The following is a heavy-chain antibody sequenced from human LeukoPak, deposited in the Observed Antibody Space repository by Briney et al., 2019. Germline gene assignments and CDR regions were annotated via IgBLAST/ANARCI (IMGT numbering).Heavy chain of an antibody. CDR2: IYHSGST. V-gene: IGHV4-30-2*01. CDR1: GGSISSGGYS. D-gene: IGHD5-18*01. J-gene: IGHJ6*02. Sequence: SETLSLTCAVSGGSISSGGYSWRWIRQPPGTGLEWIGYIYHSGSTYYNPSLKSRVTISVDRSKNQFSLKLSSVTAADTAVYYCARGAMDDYYYYGMDVWGQGTTVTVSS. CDR3: ARGAMDDYYYYGMDV.